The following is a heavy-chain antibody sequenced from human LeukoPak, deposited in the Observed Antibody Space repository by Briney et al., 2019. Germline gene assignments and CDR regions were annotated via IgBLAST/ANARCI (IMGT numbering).Heavy chain of an antibody. J-gene: IGHJ6*03. CDR3: ARDRVNIRNYYYYYMDV. D-gene: IGHD1-14*01. CDR1: GGSFSGYY. CDR2: INHSGST. V-gene: IGHV4-34*01. Sequence: SETLSLTCAVYGGSFSGYYWSWIRQPPGKGLEWIGEINHSGSTNYNPSLKSRVTISVDTSKNQFSLKLSSVTAADTAVYYCARDRVNIRNYYYYYMDVWGKGTTVTVSS.